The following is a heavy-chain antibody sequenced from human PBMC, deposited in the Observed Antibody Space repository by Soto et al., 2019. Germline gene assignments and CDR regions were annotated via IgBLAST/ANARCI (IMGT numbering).Heavy chain of an antibody. J-gene: IGHJ4*02. CDR1: GFAFNIYS. Sequence: EVQLLESGGGLVQTGGSLRLSCAASGFAFNIYSMGWVRQAPGKGLEWFSVISGNGASTYYSESVKGRFTISRDLSKNTLFLQMNSLRAEDTAVYYGARLGGYSGYDPFDYWGQGTLVTVSS. CDR3: ARLGGYSGYDPFDY. CDR2: ISGNGAST. V-gene: IGHV3-23*01. D-gene: IGHD5-12*01.